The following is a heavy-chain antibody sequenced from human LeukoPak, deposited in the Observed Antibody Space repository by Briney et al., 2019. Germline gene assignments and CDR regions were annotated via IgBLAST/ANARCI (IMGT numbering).Heavy chain of an antibody. CDR1: GFTFSSDA. D-gene: IGHD6-19*01. CDR3: AKEVTSSGWPLAY. CDR2: ISGSGTNT. V-gene: IGHV3-23*01. Sequence: PGGSLRLSCAASGFTFSSDAMSWVRQAPGKGLEWVSGISGSGTNTHYADSVKGRFTISRDNSKNTLYVQMNSLRANDTAVYYCAKEVTSSGWPLAYWGQGALVTVSS. J-gene: IGHJ4*02.